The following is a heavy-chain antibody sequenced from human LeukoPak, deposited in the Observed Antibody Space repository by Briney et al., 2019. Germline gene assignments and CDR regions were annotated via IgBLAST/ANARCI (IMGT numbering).Heavy chain of an antibody. CDR1: GFSFSDNH. CDR2: VYIRGSTI. J-gene: IGHJ4*02. CDR3: ARGRETGLD. D-gene: IGHD3-16*01. V-gene: IGHV3-11*01. Sequence: GGSLRLSCADPGFSFSDNHLCWGRPAPGKGRGWVSYVYIRGSTISYADSVKSRCTISSDNANNSQFLQMNSLRAADTAVFYFARGRETGLDWGEGTMASLS.